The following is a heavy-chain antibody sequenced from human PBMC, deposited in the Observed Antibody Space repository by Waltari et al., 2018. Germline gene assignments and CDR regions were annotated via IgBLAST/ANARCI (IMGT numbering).Heavy chain of an antibody. CDR1: GYALSELS. Sequence: QVQLDQSGAEVKKPGASMKVSCKVSGYALSELSMHWVRQAPGEGLELMGGFNPEDGEIIYAQKFRGRVTMTEDTSTETVYMDLSSLRSEDTAVYYCATSNSGGRRGFDYWGQGTLVTVSS. CDR2: FNPEDGEI. V-gene: IGHV1-24*01. D-gene: IGHD2-15*01. J-gene: IGHJ4*02. CDR3: ATSNSGGRRGFDY.